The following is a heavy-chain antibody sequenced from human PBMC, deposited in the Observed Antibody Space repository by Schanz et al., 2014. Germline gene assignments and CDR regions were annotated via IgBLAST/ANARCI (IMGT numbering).Heavy chain of an antibody. CDR1: GFTVNTNY. CDR3: VKTDAGWRFDY. V-gene: IGHV3-53*01. D-gene: IGHD6-19*01. CDR2: SDRGDGT. J-gene: IGHJ4*02. Sequence: VQLVESGGGLIQPGGSLRLSCAVSGFTVNTNYMSWVRQAPGKGLEWVSGISDRGDGTNYGDSVRGRFTISRDNSRNTVYLQMNNVGVDDTATYYCVKTDAGWRFDYWGQGTLVIVSS.